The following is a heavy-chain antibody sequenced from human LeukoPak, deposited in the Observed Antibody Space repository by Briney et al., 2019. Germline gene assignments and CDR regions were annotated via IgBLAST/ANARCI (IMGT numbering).Heavy chain of an antibody. CDR3: ARVLGSGRRNLNWFDP. CDR2: MNPNSDNT. Sequence: GASVKVSCKASGYTFTSYDINWVRQATGQGLEWMGWMNPNSDNTGYAQKFQGRATMTRNTSISTAYMELSSLRSEDTAVYYCARVLGSGRRNLNWFDPWGQGTLVTVSS. V-gene: IGHV1-8*01. CDR1: GYTFTSYD. J-gene: IGHJ5*02. D-gene: IGHD3-10*01.